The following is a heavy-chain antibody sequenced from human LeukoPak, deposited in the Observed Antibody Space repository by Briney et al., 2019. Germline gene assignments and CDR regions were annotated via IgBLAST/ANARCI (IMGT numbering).Heavy chain of an antibody. D-gene: IGHD3-10*01. Sequence: GGSLRLSCAASGFTFSSYSMNWVRQAPGKGLEGVSSISSSSSYIYYADSVKGRFTISRDNAKNSLYLQMNSLRAEDTAVYYCARDMVRGVIYYYGMDVWGKGTTVTVSS. V-gene: IGHV3-21*01. J-gene: IGHJ6*04. CDR1: GFTFSSYS. CDR3: ARDMVRGVIYYYGMDV. CDR2: ISSSSSYI.